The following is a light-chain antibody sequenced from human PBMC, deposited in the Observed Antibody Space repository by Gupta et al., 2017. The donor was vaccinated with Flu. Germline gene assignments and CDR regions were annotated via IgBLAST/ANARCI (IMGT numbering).Light chain of an antibody. J-gene: IGLJ2*01. CDR2: EVS. CDR1: SNDVGGYNF. CDR3: SSKRSSSALAI. Sequence: QSALTQPASVSGSPGQSITISCTGTSNDVGGYNFVSWYQQHPGKAPKLMIDEVSDRPSGVSNRFPGSKSGNTASLTIYGLQADDEADYYCSSKRSSSALAIFGGGTRLTVL. V-gene: IGLV2-14*01.